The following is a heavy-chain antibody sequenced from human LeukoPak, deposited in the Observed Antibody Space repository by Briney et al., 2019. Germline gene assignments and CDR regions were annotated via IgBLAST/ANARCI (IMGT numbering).Heavy chain of an antibody. CDR2: INQDGSEK. CDR1: GFTFSNYW. CDR3: AKDLDYGDYLFMGGLDY. D-gene: IGHD4-17*01. J-gene: IGHJ4*02. V-gene: IGHV3-7*01. Sequence: PGGSLRLSCAASGFTFSNYWMSWVRQAPGKGLEWVANINQDGSEKFYVDSVKGRFTISRDNAKNSLYLQMNSLRAEDTAVYYCAKDLDYGDYLFMGGLDYWGQGTLVSVSS.